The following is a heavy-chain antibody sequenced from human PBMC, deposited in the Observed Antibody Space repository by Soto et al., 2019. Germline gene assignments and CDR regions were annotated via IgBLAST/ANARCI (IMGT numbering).Heavy chain of an antibody. J-gene: IGHJ4*02. V-gene: IGHV3-23*01. CDR3: AEDQGGRVTTFDY. CDR2: ISGSGGST. D-gene: IGHD4-17*01. Sequence: GSLRLSCAASGFTFSSYAMSWVRQAPGKGLEWVSAISGSGGSTYYADSVKGRFTISRDNSKNTLYLQMNSLRAEDTAVYYCAEDQGGRVTTFDYWGQGTLVTVSS. CDR1: GFTFSSYA.